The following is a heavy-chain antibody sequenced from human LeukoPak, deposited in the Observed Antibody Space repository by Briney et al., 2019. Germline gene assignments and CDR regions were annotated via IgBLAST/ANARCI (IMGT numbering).Heavy chain of an antibody. CDR3: ARWSRIPMVRADFDY. CDR2: IKQDGSEK. CDR1: GFTFSSYW. V-gene: IGHV3-7*03. D-gene: IGHD3-10*01. J-gene: IGHJ4*02. Sequence: GGSLRLSCAASGFTFSSYWMSWVRQAPGKGLEWVANIKQDGSEKYYVDSVKGRFTISRDNAKNSLYLQMNSLRAEDTAVYYCARWSRIPMVRADFDYWGQGTLVTVSS.